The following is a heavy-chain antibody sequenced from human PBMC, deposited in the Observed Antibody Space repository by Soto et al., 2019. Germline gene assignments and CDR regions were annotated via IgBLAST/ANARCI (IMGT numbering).Heavy chain of an antibody. CDR1: GYTFTSYG. V-gene: IGHV1-18*01. CDR3: AREPTSRPDPSGYYYYYMDV. J-gene: IGHJ6*03. Sequence: QVQLVQSGAEVKKPGASVKVSCKASGYTFTSYGISWVRQAPGQGLEWMGWISAYNGNTKYAQKLQGRVTMTTDTSTSTAYMELRSLRSDDTAVYYCAREPTSRPDPSGYYYYYMDVWGKGTTVTVSS. D-gene: IGHD3-10*01. CDR2: ISAYNGNT.